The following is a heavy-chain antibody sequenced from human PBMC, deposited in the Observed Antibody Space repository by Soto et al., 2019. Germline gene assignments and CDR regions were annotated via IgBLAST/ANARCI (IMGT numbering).Heavy chain of an antibody. CDR3: AKDQTSITIFGVVTSYYFDY. Sequence: EVQLLESGGGLVQPGGSLRLSCAASGFTFSSYAMSWVRQAPGKGLEWVSAISGSGGSTYYADSVKGRFTITRDNSKNTLYLQMNSLTAEDTAVYYCAKDQTSITIFGVVTSYYFDYWGQGTLVTVSS. CDR2: ISGSGGST. D-gene: IGHD3-3*01. V-gene: IGHV3-23*01. J-gene: IGHJ4*02. CDR1: GFTFSSYA.